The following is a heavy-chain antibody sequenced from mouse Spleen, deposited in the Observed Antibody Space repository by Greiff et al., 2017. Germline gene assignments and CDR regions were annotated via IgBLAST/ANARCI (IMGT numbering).Heavy chain of an antibody. Sequence: EVKLVESGGGLVKLGGSLKLSCAASGFTFSSYAMSWVRQTPEKRLEWVATISSGGGNTYYPDSVKGRFTISRDNAKNTLYLQMSSLKSEDTAMYYCASHRYYAMDYWGQGTSVTVSS. CDR3: ASHRYYAMDY. J-gene: IGHJ4*01. CDR2: ISSGGGNT. V-gene: IGHV5-9*04. CDR1: GFTFSSYA. D-gene: IGHD2-14*01.